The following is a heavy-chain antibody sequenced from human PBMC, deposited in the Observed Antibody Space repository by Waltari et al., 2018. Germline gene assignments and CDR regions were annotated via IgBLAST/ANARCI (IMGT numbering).Heavy chain of an antibody. CDR3: ARGILGATANSYYHHGMDV. Sequence: QVQLQESGPGLVKPSQTLSLTCIVSGDSIRSGGYYWTWIRQHPGKALEWVGIIHHSGSTSSHPSLKNRVTIESDTSKNEFSLRLTSMTAADTAVYYCARGILGATANSYYHHGMDVWGQGTAVTVSS. CDR2: IHHSGST. CDR1: GDSIRSGGYY. V-gene: IGHV4-31*03. D-gene: IGHD3-3*01. J-gene: IGHJ6*02.